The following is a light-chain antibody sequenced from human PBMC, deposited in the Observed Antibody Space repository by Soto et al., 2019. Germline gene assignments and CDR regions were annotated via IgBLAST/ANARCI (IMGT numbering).Light chain of an antibody. CDR2: DVT. V-gene: IGLV2-11*01. Sequence: QSALAQPRSVSGSPGQSVTISCSGTSSDVGGYNSVSWYQQFPGKAPKLMIYDVTKWPSGVPDRFSGSKSGNTASLTISGLQAEDEADYYCCSYAATYTLVFGGGTQLTVL. J-gene: IGLJ2*01. CDR3: CSYAATYTLV. CDR1: SSDVGGYNS.